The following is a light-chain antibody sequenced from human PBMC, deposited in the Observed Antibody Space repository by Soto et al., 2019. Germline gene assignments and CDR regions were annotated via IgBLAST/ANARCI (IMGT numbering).Light chain of an antibody. CDR1: QSVSSRH. CDR2: GAS. V-gene: IGKV3-20*01. CDR3: HRYSSSL. Sequence: EIVLTQSPGTLSLSPGERATLSCRASQSVSSRHLAWYQQKPGQAPRLLIYGASSRATGIPDRFSGSGSGTDFTLTISRLEPEDFAVYYCHRYSSSLFGGGTKVEIK. J-gene: IGKJ4*01.